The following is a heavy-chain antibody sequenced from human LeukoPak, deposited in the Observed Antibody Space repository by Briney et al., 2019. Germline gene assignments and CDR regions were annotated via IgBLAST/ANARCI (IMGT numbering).Heavy chain of an antibody. J-gene: IGHJ4*02. D-gene: IGHD3-3*01. CDR1: GGSINSGGYS. Sequence: PSETLSLTCDISGGSINSGGYSWTWIRQPPGKGLEWIGHMFHGGSTYFNPSLKSRVTISVDRSKNQFSLNLNSVTAADTAVYYCARGNQFDFWSGYDYWGQGILVTVTS. CDR2: MFHGGST. CDR3: ARGNQFDFWSGYDY. V-gene: IGHV4-30-2*01.